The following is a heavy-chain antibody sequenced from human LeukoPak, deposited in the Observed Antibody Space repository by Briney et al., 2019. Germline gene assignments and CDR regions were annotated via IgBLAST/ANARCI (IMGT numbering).Heavy chain of an antibody. J-gene: IGHJ4*02. Sequence: PGGSLRLSCAASGFTFSSYAMSWVRQAPGKGLEWVSGISSSGGSTVYADSVKGRFTISRDNFRNTVFLQMNSLRAEDTAVYYCAKDQGSGLGSYSWGYFWGQGTLVTVSS. CDR1: GFTFSSYA. D-gene: IGHD3-10*01. CDR3: AKDQGSGLGSYSWGYF. V-gene: IGHV3-23*01. CDR2: ISSSGGST.